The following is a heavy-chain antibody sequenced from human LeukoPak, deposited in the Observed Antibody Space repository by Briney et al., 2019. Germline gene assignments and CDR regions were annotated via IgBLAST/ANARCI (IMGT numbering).Heavy chain of an antibody. D-gene: IGHD1-14*01. CDR2: IYYSGST. CDR3: ARVSSARNGFDY. Sequence: LRLSCAASGFTFSDYYMSWIRQYPGMGLEWIGSIYYSGSTYYTPSLRSRVNISVDTSKSQFALNLTSVTAADTAVYYCARVSSARNGFDYWGQGTLVTVSS. CDR1: GFTFSDYY. V-gene: IGHV4-31*02. J-gene: IGHJ4*02.